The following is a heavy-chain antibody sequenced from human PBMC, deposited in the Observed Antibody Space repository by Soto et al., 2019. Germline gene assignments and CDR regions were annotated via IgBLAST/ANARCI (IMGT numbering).Heavy chain of an antibody. CDR3: ASSPIVVVPAAKGGAGYGMDV. CDR2: IDPSDSYT. V-gene: IGHV5-10-1*01. Sequence: PGESLKISCKGSGYSFTSCWISWVRQMPGKGLEWMGRIDPSDSYTNYSPSFQGHVTISADKSISTAYLQWSSLKASDTAMYYCASSPIVVVPAAKGGAGYGMDVWGQGTTVTVSS. CDR1: GYSFTSCW. J-gene: IGHJ6*02. D-gene: IGHD2-2*01.